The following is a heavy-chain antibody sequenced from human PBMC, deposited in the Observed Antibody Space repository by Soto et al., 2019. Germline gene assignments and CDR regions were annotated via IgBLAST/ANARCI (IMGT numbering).Heavy chain of an antibody. V-gene: IGHV3-23*01. J-gene: IGHJ4*02. Sequence: EVQLLESGGDFVRPGGSLRLSCAASGFTFSTYGMSWVRQSPGKALEWVSGISGSGDGTYYTDSVKGRFTISRDNSKNTLHLQMSSLRAEDTAVYYCANGLYGSIGRLEDWGQGTLVTVSS. CDR1: GFTFSTYG. D-gene: IGHD3-22*01. CDR2: ISGSGDGT. CDR3: ANGLYGSIGRLED.